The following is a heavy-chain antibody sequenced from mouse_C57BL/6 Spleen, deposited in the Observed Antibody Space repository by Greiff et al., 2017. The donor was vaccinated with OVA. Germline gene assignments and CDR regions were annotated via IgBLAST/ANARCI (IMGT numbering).Heavy chain of an antibody. CDR3: ARRGYYGAFDY. J-gene: IGHJ2*01. V-gene: IGHV1-76*01. CDR2: IYPGSGNT. Sequence: VKLMESGAELVRPGASVKLSCKASGYTFTDYYINWVKQRPGQGLEWIARIYPGSGNTYYNEKFKGKATLTAEKSSSTAYMQLSSLTSEDSAVYFCARRGYYGAFDYWGQGTTLTVSS. D-gene: IGHD1-1*01. CDR1: GYTFTDYY.